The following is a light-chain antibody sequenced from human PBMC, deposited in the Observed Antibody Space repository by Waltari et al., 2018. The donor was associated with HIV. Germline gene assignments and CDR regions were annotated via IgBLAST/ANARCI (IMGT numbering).Light chain of an antibody. J-gene: IGKJ4*01. V-gene: IGKV3-15*01. CDR3: QQYNNWPFT. Sequence: EIVMTQSPATLSVSPGERATLSCRASQSVSSNLGWYQQKPGQAPRLLIYGASTRATGIPARCSGSGSGTEFTLTISSLQSEDFAVYYCQQYNNWPFTFGGGTKVEIK. CDR1: QSVSSN. CDR2: GAS.